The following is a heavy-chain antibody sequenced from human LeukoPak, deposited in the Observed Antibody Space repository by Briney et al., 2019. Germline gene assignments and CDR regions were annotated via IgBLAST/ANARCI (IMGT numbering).Heavy chain of an antibody. CDR2: ISSSSSYI. CDR1: GFTFSSYS. V-gene: IGHV3-21*01. D-gene: IGHD3-10*01. Sequence: PGGSLRLSCAASGFTFSSYSMNWVRQAPGKGLEWVSSISSSSSYIYYADSVKGRFTISRDNAKNSMYLQMNSLRAEDTAVYYCARSRSGITMVRGVNVCFDYWGQGTLVTVSS. CDR3: ARSRSGITMVRGVNVCFDY. J-gene: IGHJ4*02.